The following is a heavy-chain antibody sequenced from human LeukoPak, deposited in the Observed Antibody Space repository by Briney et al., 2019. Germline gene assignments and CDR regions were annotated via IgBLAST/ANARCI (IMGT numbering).Heavy chain of an antibody. V-gene: IGHV1-46*03. CDR2: INPSGGST. J-gene: IGHJ4*02. CDR3: ARESRVIAVAGSFDY. CDR1: GYTCTSYY. Sequence: ASVKVSCKASGYTCTSYYMHWVRQAPGQGLEWMGIINPSGGSTSYAQKFQGRVTMTRDTSTSTVYMELSSLRSEDTAVYYCARESRVIAVAGSFDYWGQGTLVTVSS. D-gene: IGHD6-19*01.